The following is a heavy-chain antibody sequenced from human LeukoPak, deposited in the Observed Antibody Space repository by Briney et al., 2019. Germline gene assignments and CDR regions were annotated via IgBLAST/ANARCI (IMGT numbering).Heavy chain of an antibody. D-gene: IGHD3-22*01. J-gene: IGHJ4*02. Sequence: GGSLRLSCAASGFIFSSYGMHWVRQAPGKGLEWVSSITSSGSYLYYADSVKGRFTISRDNAKNSLYLQMRSLIPEDTAVYYCARDPDSSDSWGQGTLVTVSS. CDR3: ARDPDSSDS. CDR1: GFIFSSYG. V-gene: IGHV3-21*01. CDR2: ITSSGSYL.